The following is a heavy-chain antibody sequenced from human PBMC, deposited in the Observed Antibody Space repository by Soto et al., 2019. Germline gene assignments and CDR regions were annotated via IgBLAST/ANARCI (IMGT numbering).Heavy chain of an antibody. J-gene: IGHJ6*02. CDR1: GGSVSSGSYQ. Sequence: SETLSLTCTVSGGSVSSGSYQWTWIRQPPGKGLEWIGYIHVSGSTNDNPSLKGRVTMSIDTSKNQFSLKLSSVTAADTAVYYCARDVHGMDVWVQWNKITVSS. CDR2: IHVSGST. CDR3: ARDVHGMDV. V-gene: IGHV4-61*01.